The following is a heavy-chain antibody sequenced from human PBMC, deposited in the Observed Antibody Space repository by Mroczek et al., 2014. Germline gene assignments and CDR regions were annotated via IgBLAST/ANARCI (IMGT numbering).Heavy chain of an antibody. Sequence: QVQLQESGPGLVKPSETLSLTCTVSGGSISSYYWSWIRQPPGKGLEWIGYIYYSGSTNXNPSLKSRVTISVDTSKNQFSLKLSSVTAADTAVYYCARDIRGRRGGGNVGYSYGSLDYWGQGTLVTVSS. CDR1: GGSISSYY. V-gene: IGHV4-59*01. J-gene: IGHJ4*02. CDR3: ARDIRGRRGGGNVGYSYGSLDY. CDR2: IYYSGST. D-gene: IGHD5-18*01.